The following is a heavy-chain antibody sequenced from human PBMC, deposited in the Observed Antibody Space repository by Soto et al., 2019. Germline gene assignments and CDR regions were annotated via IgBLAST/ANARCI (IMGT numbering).Heavy chain of an antibody. V-gene: IGHV1-18*01. CDR1: GFTFRNYG. CDR2: ISAYNGNT. J-gene: IGHJ4*02. D-gene: IGHD3-9*01. Sequence: QVQLVQSGAEVKKPGASVKVSCKASGFTFRNYGITWLRQVPGQGLEWMGWISAYNGNTVHAQEYEGRLTMTTDTSTSTAYMELRTLRPDDTAVYYCARPQNDILTDSYTNYFDSWGQGTLVTVSS. CDR3: ARPQNDILTDSYTNYFDS.